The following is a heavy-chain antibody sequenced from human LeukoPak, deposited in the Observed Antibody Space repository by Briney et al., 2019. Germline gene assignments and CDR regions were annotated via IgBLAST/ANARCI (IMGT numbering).Heavy chain of an antibody. CDR1: GYTLTELS. CDR2: FDPEDGET. V-gene: IGHV1-24*01. D-gene: IGHD3-10*01. CDR3: ATEKSYYGSGSFDY. Sequence: ASVKVSCKVSGYTLTELSMHWVRQAPGKGLEWMGGFDPEDGETIYAQKFRGRVTMTEDTSTDTAYMELSSLRSEDTAVYYCATEKSYYGSGSFDYWGQGTLVTVSS. J-gene: IGHJ4*02.